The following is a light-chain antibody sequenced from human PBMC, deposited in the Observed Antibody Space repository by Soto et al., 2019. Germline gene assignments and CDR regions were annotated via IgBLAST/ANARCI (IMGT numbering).Light chain of an antibody. V-gene: IGLV2-23*01. CDR2: EGS. CDR3: CSYAGSFYV. CDR1: SSDVGSYNL. J-gene: IGLJ1*01. Sequence: QSALTQPASVSGSPGQSITISCTGTSSDVGSYNLVSWYQQHPGKAPKLMIYEGSKRPSGVSNRFSGSKSGNTASLTISGLQAEDEADYDCCSYAGSFYVFGTGTKVTVL.